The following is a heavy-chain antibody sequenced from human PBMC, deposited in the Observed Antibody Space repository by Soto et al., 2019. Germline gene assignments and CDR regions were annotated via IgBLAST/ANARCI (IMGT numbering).Heavy chain of an antibody. J-gene: IGHJ3*02. V-gene: IGHV4-34*01. Sequence: WTWIRQPPGKGLEWIGEINHSGGTNQNPSLKSRVSISVDTSKNQFSLKLRSVTAADAAVYYCARLYCSAASCYSVGGFDIWGQGTMVTVSS. CDR2: INHSGGT. D-gene: IGHD2-15*01. CDR3: ARLYCSAASCYSVGGFDI.